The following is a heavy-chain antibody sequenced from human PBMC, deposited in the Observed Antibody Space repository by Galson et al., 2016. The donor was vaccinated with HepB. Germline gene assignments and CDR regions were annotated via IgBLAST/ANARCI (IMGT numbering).Heavy chain of an antibody. V-gene: IGHV3-73*01. Sequence: SLRLSCAASGFTFSGSAMHWVRQASGKGLEWVGRIRGKANSYATAYAALVKGRFTISRDDSKNTAYLQMNSMKTEDTAVYYCTRHGNARGGSPFDYWGQGTLVTVSS. D-gene: IGHD1-26*01. CDR3: TRHGNARGGSPFDY. CDR1: GFTFSGSA. CDR2: IRGKANSYAT. J-gene: IGHJ4*02.